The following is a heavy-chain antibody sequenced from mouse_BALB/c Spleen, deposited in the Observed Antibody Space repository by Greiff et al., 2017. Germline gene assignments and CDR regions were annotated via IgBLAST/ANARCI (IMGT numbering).Heavy chain of an antibody. Sequence: VHVKQSGAELVRPGALVKLSCKASGFNIKDYYMHWVKQRPEQGLEWIGWIDPENGNTIYDPKFQGKASITADTSSNTAYLQLSSLTSEDTAVYYCARYYGSSYWFAYWGQGTLVTVSA. CDR2: IDPENGNT. CDR1: GFNIKDYY. J-gene: IGHJ3*01. D-gene: IGHD1-1*01. V-gene: IGHV14-1*02. CDR3: ARYYGSSYWFAY.